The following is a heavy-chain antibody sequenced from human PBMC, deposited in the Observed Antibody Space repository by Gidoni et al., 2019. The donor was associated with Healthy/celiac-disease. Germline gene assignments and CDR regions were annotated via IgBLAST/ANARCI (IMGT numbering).Heavy chain of an antibody. Sequence: EVQLVESGGGLVQPGGSLRLSCAASGFTLSRYWMSWVRQDPGKGLEWVANIKQDGSEKYYVVSVKGRFTISRDNAKNSLYLQMNSLRAEDTAVYYCARDSGFWSGSPDYYYGMDVWGQGTTVTVS. D-gene: IGHD3-3*01. V-gene: IGHV3-7*03. CDR3: ARDSGFWSGSPDYYYGMDV. CDR1: GFTLSRYW. J-gene: IGHJ6*02. CDR2: IKQDGSEK.